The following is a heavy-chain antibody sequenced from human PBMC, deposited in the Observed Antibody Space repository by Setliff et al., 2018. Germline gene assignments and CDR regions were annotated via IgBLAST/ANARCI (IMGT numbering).Heavy chain of an antibody. CDR3: AREPLYYYGSGSYYKPPLYYHGMDV. V-gene: IGHV1-18*01. D-gene: IGHD3-10*01. J-gene: IGHJ6*02. CDR2: ISAYNGNT. Sequence: ASVKVSCKASGYTFTNYGVTWVRQAPGQGLEWMGWISAYNGNTNYAQKLQGRVTMTTDTSTSTAYMELRSLRSDDTAVYYCAREPLYYYGSGSYYKPPLYYHGMDVWGQGTTVTVSS. CDR1: GYTFTNYG.